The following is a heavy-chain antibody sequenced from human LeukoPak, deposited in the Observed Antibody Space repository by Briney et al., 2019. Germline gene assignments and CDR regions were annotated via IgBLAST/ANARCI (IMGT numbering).Heavy chain of an antibody. D-gene: IGHD3-3*01. V-gene: IGHV1-8*01. CDR2: MNPNSGNT. CDR3: ARGTGFLEWLDFDY. J-gene: IGHJ4*02. CDR1: GYTFTSYD. Sequence: GASVKVSCKASGYTFTSYDINWVRQATGQGLEWMGWMNPNSGNTGYPQKFQGRVTMTRNTSISTAYMELSSLRSEDTAVYYCARGTGFLEWLDFDYWGQGTLVTVSS.